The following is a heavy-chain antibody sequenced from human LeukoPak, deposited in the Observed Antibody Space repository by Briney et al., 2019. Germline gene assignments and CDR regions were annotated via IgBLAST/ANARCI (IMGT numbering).Heavy chain of an antibody. CDR2: ISGRGDVT. V-gene: IGHV3-23*01. J-gene: IGHJ4*02. CDR1: GFTFSSYA. D-gene: IGHD6-19*01. Sequence: GGSLRLSCAASGFTFSSYAMNWVRQAPGKGLEWVSAISGRGDVTLYADSVKGRLAIFRDKSKNTVYLQMNRLRAEDTAVYYCAKMYSSGYWDYWGQGTLVTVSS. CDR3: AKMYSSGYWDY.